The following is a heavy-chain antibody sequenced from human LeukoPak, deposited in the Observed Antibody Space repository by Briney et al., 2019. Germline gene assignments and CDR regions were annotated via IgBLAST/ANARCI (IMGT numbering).Heavy chain of an antibody. CDR1: GGSFSGYY. CDR2: IYYSGST. V-gene: IGHV4-59*01. J-gene: IGHJ4*02. CDR3: ARERRAYSSSQTSYYFDY. Sequence: PSETLSLTCAVYGGSFSGYYWSWIRQPPGKGLEWIGYIYYSGSTNYNPSLKSRVTISVDTSKNQFSLKLSSVTAADTAVYYCARERRAYSSSQTSYYFDYRGQGTLVTVSS. D-gene: IGHD6-13*01.